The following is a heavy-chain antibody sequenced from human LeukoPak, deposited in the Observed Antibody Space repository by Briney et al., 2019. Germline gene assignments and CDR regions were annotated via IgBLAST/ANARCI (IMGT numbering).Heavy chain of an antibody. CDR1: GYSITSGYF. J-gene: IGHJ3*01. Sequence: PSETLSLTCTVSGYSITSGYFWGWIRPPPGKGLEWIGVYHVGTTDYNPSLKSRVTISVDSSKNQMSLKLTSVTPSDTAVYYCARCLGFLIGSTWYPDAFDFWGQGTMVTVSS. V-gene: IGHV4-38-2*02. CDR3: ARCLGFLIGSTWYPDAFDF. D-gene: IGHD6-13*01. CDR2: VYHVGTT.